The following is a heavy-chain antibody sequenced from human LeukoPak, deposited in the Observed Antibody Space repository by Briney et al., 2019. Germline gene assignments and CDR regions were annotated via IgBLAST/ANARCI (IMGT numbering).Heavy chain of an antibody. CDR3: AKDRHGYTTHGAFDY. J-gene: IGHJ4*02. D-gene: IGHD5-24*01. Sequence: GRSLRLSCAASGFTFSAYGMHWVRQAPGKGLEWMAVISYDGGNRYYADSVKGRFTISRDNSKNTLYLQMNRLTAEDTTVFYCAKDRHGYTTHGAFDYWGQGTLVTVSS. CDR1: GFTFSAYG. CDR2: ISYDGGNR. V-gene: IGHV3-30*18.